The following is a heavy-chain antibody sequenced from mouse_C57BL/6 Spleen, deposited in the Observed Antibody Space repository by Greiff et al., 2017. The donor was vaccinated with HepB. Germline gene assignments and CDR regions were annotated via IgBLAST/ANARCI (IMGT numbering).Heavy chain of an antibody. J-gene: IGHJ1*03. D-gene: IGHD1-1*01. CDR3: TTPYYGDWYFDV. CDR2: IDPEDGDT. CDR1: GFNIKDYY. V-gene: IGHV14-1*01. Sequence: EVQLQQSGAELVRPGASVKLSCTASGFNIKDYYMHWVKQRPEQGLEWIGRIDPEDGDTEYASKFQGKATMTADTSSNTAYLQLSSLTSEDTAVYYCTTPYYGDWYFDVWGTGTTVTVSS.